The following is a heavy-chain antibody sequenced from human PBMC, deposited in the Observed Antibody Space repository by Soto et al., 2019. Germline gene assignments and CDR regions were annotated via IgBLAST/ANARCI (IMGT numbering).Heavy chain of an antibody. Sequence: QVQLQESGPGLVKPSQTLSLTCTVSGGSISSGDYYWSWIRQPPGKGLEWIGYIYYSGSTYYNPSLKSRVNISVDTSKNQFSLKLSSVTAADTAVYYCARAPHYYDSSGYPDWFDPWGQGTLVTVSS. CDR2: IYYSGST. CDR1: GGSISSGDYY. V-gene: IGHV4-30-4*01. J-gene: IGHJ5*02. CDR3: ARAPHYYDSSGYPDWFDP. D-gene: IGHD3-22*01.